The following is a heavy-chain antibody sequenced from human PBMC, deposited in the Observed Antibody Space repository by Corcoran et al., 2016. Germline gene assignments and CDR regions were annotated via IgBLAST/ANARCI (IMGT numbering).Heavy chain of an antibody. CDR2: IKSKTDGGTT. CDR1: GFTFSNAW. J-gene: IGHJ4*02. D-gene: IGHD2-2*01. CDR3: TPAATARGYCSSTSCYGGTDLDY. V-gene: IGHV3-15*01. Sequence: EVQLVESGGGLVKPGGSLRLSCAASGFTFSNAWMSWVRQAPGKGLEWVGRIKSKTDGGTTDYAAPVKGRFTISIDDSKNTRYLQMNSLKTDDTAVYYCTPAATARGYCSSTSCYGGTDLDYWGQGTLVTVSS.